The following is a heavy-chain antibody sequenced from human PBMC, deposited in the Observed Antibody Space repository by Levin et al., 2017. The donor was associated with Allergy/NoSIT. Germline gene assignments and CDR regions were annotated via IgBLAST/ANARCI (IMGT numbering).Heavy chain of an antibody. CDR3: ARDYCSGISCYVFDY. CDR1: GFTFSNYA. V-gene: IGHV3-30-3*01. D-gene: IGHD2-8*02. J-gene: IGHJ4*02. Sequence: GGSLRLSCAASGFTFSNYALHWVRQAPGKGLEWVAFISYNGANKFYADCVKGRITISRDNSKNTLYLQMNSLRAEDTAVYYCARDYCSGISCYVFDYRGQGTPVTVSS. CDR2: ISYNGANK.